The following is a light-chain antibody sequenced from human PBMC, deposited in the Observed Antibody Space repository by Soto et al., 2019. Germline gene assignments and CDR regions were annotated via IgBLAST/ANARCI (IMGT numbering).Light chain of an antibody. V-gene: IGLV2-14*01. CDR1: SSDVGALNY. CDR3: SSFTSSGTFYV. Sequence: QSALTQPASVSGSPGQSITISCTGTSSDVGALNYVSWYQQHPGKAPKLIIYEVSNRPSGVSNRFSGSKSGNTASLTISGLQADDEAAYHCSSFTSSGTFYVFGTGTKVTVL. CDR2: EVS. J-gene: IGLJ1*01.